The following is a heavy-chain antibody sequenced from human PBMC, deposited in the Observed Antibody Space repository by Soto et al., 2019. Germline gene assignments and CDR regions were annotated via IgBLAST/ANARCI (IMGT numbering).Heavy chain of an antibody. J-gene: IGHJ1*01. D-gene: IGHD3-16*01. CDR1: GFTFSSYW. V-gene: IGHV3-74*01. CDR2: INSDGYSI. CDR3: ARGGASGVPPAH. Sequence: EVQLVESGGGLVQPGGSLRLSCAASGFTFSSYWMHWVRQAPGKGLVWASRINSDGYSISYADSVKGRFTISRDNAKNTLYLQMNRLRAEDTAVYYCARGGASGVPPAHWGQGTLVTVSS.